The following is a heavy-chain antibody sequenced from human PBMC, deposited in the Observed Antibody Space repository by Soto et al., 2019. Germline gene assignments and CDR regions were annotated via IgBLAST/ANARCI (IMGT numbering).Heavy chain of an antibody. CDR2: IYTSGST. CDR3: AREEEWYYYDSSGYGVFDY. Sequence: SETLSLTCTASGGSISSYYRSWIRQPAGKGLEWIGRIYTSGSTNYNPSLKSRVTMSVDTSKNQFSLKLSSVTAADTAVYYCAREEEWYYYDSSGYGVFDYWGQRTLVTVSS. CDR1: GGSISSYY. D-gene: IGHD3-22*01. J-gene: IGHJ4*02. V-gene: IGHV4-4*07.